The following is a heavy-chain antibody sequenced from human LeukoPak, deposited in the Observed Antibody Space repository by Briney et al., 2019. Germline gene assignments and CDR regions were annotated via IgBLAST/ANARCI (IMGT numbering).Heavy chain of an antibody. CDR3: ARRRCSSTSCYRQKYYFDY. CDR2: INHSGST. Sequence: SETLSLTCAVYGGSFSGYYWSWIRQPPGKGLEWIGEINHSGSTNYNPSLKSRVTISVDTSKNQFSLKLSSVTAADTAVYYCARRRCSSTSCYRQKYYFDYWGQGTLVTVSS. J-gene: IGHJ4*02. V-gene: IGHV4-34*01. CDR1: GGSFSGYY. D-gene: IGHD2-2*02.